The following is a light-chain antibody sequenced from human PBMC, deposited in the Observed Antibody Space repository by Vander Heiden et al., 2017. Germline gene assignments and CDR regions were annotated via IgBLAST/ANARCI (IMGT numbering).Light chain of an antibody. CDR2: ATS. V-gene: IGKV1-12*01. Sequence: DNQVTQTPSTVSSSLGASVTLPRRASQDINNWLAWYQQKPGKAPKLLIFATSNLESGVPSRFSGSGSGTDFTLTISSLQPEDYATCYCQQANSFPLTFGPGTKVDIK. J-gene: IGKJ3*01. CDR3: QQANSFPLT. CDR1: QDINNW.